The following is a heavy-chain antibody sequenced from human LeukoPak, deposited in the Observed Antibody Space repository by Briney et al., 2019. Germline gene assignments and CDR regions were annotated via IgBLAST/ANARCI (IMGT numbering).Heavy chain of an antibody. CDR2: INREGSRP. CDR1: GFTFSDYW. D-gene: IGHD2-15*01. Sequence: GGSLRLSCAASGFTFSDYWMHGVRHAPGKGVVGVSRINREGSRPSYAASLKGRFTISRDNAKNTLYLQMNSLRVEDTALYYCARETRETGSGDHQTDAFDIWGQGTMVSVSS. J-gene: IGHJ3*02. CDR3: ARETRETGSGDHQTDAFDI. V-gene: IGHV3-74*01.